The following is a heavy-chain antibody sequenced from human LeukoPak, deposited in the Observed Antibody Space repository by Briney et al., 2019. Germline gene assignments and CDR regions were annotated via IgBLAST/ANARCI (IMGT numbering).Heavy chain of an antibody. CDR3: ARDLGNSGYVDY. CDR1: GFTFSSYG. J-gene: IGHJ4*02. V-gene: IGHV3-30*19. D-gene: IGHD1-26*01. CDR2: VSNEGSKK. Sequence: GGSLRLSCAASGFTFSSYGMHWVRQAPGKGLEWVAVVSNEGSKKYYADSVKGRFTISRDNSKNTLYLQMSSLRGEDTAVYYCARDLGNSGYVDYWGQGTLVTVSS.